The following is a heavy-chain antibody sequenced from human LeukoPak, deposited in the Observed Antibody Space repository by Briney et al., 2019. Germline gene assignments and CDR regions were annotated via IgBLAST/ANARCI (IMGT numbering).Heavy chain of an antibody. CDR2: INRSGST. D-gene: IGHD6-6*01. CDR1: GGSFSGYF. J-gene: IGHJ5*02. CDR3: AVSAAALFDP. V-gene: IGHV4-34*01. Sequence: SETLSLTCAIYGGSFSGYFWSWFRQPPGKGLEWIGKINRSGSTNYNSSLSLKSRVTISVDTSKNQFSLKLSSETAADTAVYYCAVSAAALFDPWGQGTLVTVSS.